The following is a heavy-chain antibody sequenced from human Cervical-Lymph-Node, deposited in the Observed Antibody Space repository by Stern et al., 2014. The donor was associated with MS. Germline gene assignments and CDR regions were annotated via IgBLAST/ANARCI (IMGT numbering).Heavy chain of an antibody. D-gene: IGHD4-17*01. CDR3: THSLHGDYYDAFDT. V-gene: IGHV2-5*02. CDR1: GFALRNSGVS. CDR2: MYWDDEN. Sequence: QITLKESGPTLVKATQPLTLTCTFSGFALRNSGVSVAWIRQPPGKALEWLAVMYWDDENRYSPSLKSRLSITKDASESQVVLTMTNMDPVDTATYYCTHSLHGDYYDAFDTWGQGTMVTVSS. J-gene: IGHJ3*02.